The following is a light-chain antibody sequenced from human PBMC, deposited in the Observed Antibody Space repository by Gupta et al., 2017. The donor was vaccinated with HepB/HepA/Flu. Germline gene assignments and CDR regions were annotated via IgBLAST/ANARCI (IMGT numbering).Light chain of an antibody. Sequence: QSALSQPPSACRSPGQSVAISCTGTSSDIGANDYVSWYQQHPGKAPKLVLYEVSRRPSGVPGRFSGSKSGNTASLTVSGLRTEDEAVYHCSSYAETNTLVIFGGGTRLTVL. V-gene: IGLV2-8*01. J-gene: IGLJ2*01. CDR2: EVS. CDR1: SSDIGANDY. CDR3: SSYAETNTLVI.